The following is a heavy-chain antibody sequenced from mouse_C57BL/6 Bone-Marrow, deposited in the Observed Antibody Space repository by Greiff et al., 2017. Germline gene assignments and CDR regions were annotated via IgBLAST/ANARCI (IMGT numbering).Heavy chain of an antibody. CDR2: IHPSDSDT. D-gene: IGHD1-1*01. V-gene: IGHV1-74*01. J-gene: IGHJ2*01. CDR3: GIRGLLRCGYYFDY. CDR1: GYTFTSYW. Sequence: QVQLQQPGAELVKPGASVKVSCKASGYTFTSYWMHWVKQRPGQGLEWIGRIHPSDSDTNYTQQFKDKATLTVDTSSSTAYMQLSRLTSEDSAVYYCGIRGLLRCGYYFDYWGQGTTLTVSS.